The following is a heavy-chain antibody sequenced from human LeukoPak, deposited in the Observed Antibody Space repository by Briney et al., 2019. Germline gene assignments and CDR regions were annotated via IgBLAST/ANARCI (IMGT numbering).Heavy chain of an antibody. D-gene: IGHD2-2*01. Sequence: GGSLRLSCAASGFTFSSYTMNWVRQAPGKGLEWVSSISSSSSYIYYADSVKGRFTISRDNAKNSLYLQMNSLRAEDTAVYYCARDPGYCTSTTCYRDAFDIWGQGTIVTVSS. CDR2: ISSSSSYI. CDR1: GFTFSSYT. CDR3: ARDPGYCTSTTCYRDAFDI. V-gene: IGHV3-21*01. J-gene: IGHJ3*02.